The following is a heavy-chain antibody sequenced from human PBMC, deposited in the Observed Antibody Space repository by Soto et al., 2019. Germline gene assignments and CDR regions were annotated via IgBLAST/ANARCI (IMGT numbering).Heavy chain of an antibody. CDR1: GGSFSGYY. V-gene: IGHV4-34*01. J-gene: IGHJ4*02. CDR3: ARFPFSTSSWSNPRYFDS. Sequence: QVQLQQWGAGLLKPSETLSLTCAVSGGSFSGYYWSWIRQTPGKGLEWIGEINHSGFTDYNPSLTSRVTKSVDTSKNHFSLKLTSVTAADTAVYYCARFPFSTSSWSNPRYFDSWGQGTLVTVSS. D-gene: IGHD6-13*01. CDR2: INHSGFT.